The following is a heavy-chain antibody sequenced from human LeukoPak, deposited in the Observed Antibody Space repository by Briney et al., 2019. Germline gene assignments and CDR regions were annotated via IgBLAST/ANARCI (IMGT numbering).Heavy chain of an antibody. V-gene: IGHV4-59*01. CDR2: IYYTGST. D-gene: IGHD6-19*01. CDR3: ARRSSSGWSDNWFDP. Sequence: SETLSLTCTVSGGSISGYYWSWIRQPPGKGLEWIGYIYYTGSTYYNPSLKSRVTISADTSKNQFSLRLTSVTAADTAVYYCARRSSSGWSDNWFDPWGQGTLVTVSS. CDR1: GGSISGYY. J-gene: IGHJ5*02.